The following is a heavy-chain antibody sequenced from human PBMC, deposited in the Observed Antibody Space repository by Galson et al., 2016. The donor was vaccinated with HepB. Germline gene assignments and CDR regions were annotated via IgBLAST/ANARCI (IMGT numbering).Heavy chain of an antibody. V-gene: IGHV4-59*01. Sequence: SETLSLTCTVSGVSITDYYWNWIRQPPGKGLEWVGYIFHSGSTNHNPSLKSRVTMSLDTSKNKLSLKLSSVTAADTAGYYCARSNYFPSDIWGQGTMVTVSS. CDR2: IFHSGST. CDR3: ARSNYFPSDI. CDR1: GVSITDYY. J-gene: IGHJ3*02. D-gene: IGHD2/OR15-2a*01.